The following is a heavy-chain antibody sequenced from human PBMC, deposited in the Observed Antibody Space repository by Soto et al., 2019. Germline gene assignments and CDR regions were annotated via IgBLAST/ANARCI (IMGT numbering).Heavy chain of an antibody. Sequence: SVKISCKASLYTVTSHDINWVRQATGQGLEWMGWLNPNTGDTGYAQKFQGRLSMTRNTSISTAYMELSSLRSEDTAVYYCARGGYDASDLWGQGTMVTVSS. CDR1: LYTVTSHD. D-gene: IGHD5-12*01. CDR3: ARGGYDASDL. J-gene: IGHJ3*01. V-gene: IGHV1-8*01. CDR2: LNPNTGDT.